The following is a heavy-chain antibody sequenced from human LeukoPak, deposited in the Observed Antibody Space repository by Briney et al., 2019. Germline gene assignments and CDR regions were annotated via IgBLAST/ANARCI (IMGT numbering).Heavy chain of an antibody. J-gene: IGHJ6*02. Sequence: PSETLSLTCTVSGGSISSYYWSWIRQPAGKGLEWIGRIYTSGSTNYNPSLKSRVTMSVDTSKNQFSLKLSSVTAADTAVYYCAREPSVVVTAISYYYYYGMDVWGQGTTVTVSS. V-gene: IGHV4-4*07. D-gene: IGHD2-21*02. CDR3: AREPSVVVTAISYYYYYGMDV. CDR1: GGSISSYY. CDR2: IYTSGST.